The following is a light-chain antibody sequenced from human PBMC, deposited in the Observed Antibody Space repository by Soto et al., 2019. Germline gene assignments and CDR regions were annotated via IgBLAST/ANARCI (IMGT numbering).Light chain of an antibody. CDR2: AAS. CDR3: QQYNSWPQYT. Sequence: EIVLTQSPATLSVSPGERATLSCRASQSVSSNLAWYQQKPGQAPRLLIYAASTRATGIAARFSGSGSGTEFTLTITSLQSEDFAVYFCQQYNSWPQYTFGQGTKLEI. J-gene: IGKJ2*01. V-gene: IGKV3-15*01. CDR1: QSVSSN.